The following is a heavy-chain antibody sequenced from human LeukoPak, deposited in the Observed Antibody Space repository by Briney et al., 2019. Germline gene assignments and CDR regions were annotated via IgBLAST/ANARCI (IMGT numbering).Heavy chain of an antibody. V-gene: IGHV1-69*04. D-gene: IGHD3-22*01. CDR2: IIPILDIA. J-gene: IGHJ4*02. CDR1: GGTFSRYE. Sequence: ASVKVSCKASGGTFSRYEIGWVRQAPGQGLEWMGRIIPILDIANHAQKFQGRVTITADKSTSTAYMELSSLRSEDTAVYYCARALYYDSSAYGFDYWGQGTVVTVSS. CDR3: ARALYYDSSAYGFDY.